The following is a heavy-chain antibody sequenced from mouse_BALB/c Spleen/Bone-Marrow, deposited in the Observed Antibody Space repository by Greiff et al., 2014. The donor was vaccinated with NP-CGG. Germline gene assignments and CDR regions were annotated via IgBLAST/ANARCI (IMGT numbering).Heavy chain of an antibody. D-gene: IGHD2-3*01. Sequence: QVQLKESGPGLVAPSQSLSITCTVSGFSLTSYGVHWVRQPPGEGLEWLGVIWAGGSTNYNSALMSRLSISKDNSESQVFLKMNSLQTDDTAIYYCARDRGYYKDVGDYWGQGTTLTVSS. CDR3: ARDRGYYKDVGDY. CDR2: IWAGGST. V-gene: IGHV2-9*02. J-gene: IGHJ2*01. CDR1: GFSLTSYG.